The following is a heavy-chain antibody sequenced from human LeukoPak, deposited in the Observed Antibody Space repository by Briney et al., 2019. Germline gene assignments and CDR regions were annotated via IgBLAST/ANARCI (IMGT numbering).Heavy chain of an antibody. D-gene: IGHD1-26*01. V-gene: IGHV3-23*01. CDR3: AKPSGSGVDY. Sequence: GGSLRLSCAASGFTFSSYAMSWVRQAPGKGLEWVSTMSGSGDSTYYADSVKGRFTISRDNSKNTLYLQMNSLRAEDTAVYYCAKPSGSGVDYWGRGTRVTVSS. J-gene: IGHJ4*02. CDR2: MSGSGDST. CDR1: GFTFSSYA.